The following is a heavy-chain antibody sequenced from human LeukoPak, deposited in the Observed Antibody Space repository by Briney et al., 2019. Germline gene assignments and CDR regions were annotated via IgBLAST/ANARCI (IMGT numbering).Heavy chain of an antibody. CDR3: AKSAYYYDSSGYYGY. CDR2: ISIGNTYI. V-gene: IGHV3-23*01. D-gene: IGHD3-22*01. J-gene: IGHJ4*02. CDR1: GFTFSSYW. Sequence: PGGSLRLSCAASGFTFSSYWMSWVRQAPGKGLEWVSSISIGNTYIYYADSVKGRFTISRDNSKNTLYLQMNSLRAEDTAVYYCAKSAYYYDSSGYYGYWGQGTLVTVSS.